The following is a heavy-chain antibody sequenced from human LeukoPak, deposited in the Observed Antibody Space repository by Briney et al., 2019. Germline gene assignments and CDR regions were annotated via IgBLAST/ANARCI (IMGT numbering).Heavy chain of an antibody. V-gene: IGHV4-4*02. J-gene: IGHJ6*03. Sequence: GSLRLSCAASGFTFSSYPMNWVRQAPGKGLEWIGEIYHSGSTNYNPSLKSRVTISVDKSKNQFSLKLSSVTAADTAVYYCASGSSGWGFYYYYYYMDVWGKGTTVTVSS. CDR2: IYHSGST. CDR1: GFTFSSYP. CDR3: ASGSSGWGFYYYYYYMDV. D-gene: IGHD6-19*01.